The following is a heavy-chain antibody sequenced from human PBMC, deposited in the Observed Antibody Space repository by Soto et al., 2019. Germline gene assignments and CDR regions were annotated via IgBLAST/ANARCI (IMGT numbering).Heavy chain of an antibody. V-gene: IGHV1-46*01. J-gene: IGHJ4*02. CDR3: AHSGPIATVAFDY. Sequence: ASVKVSCKASGYTFTSYYMHWVRQAPGQGLEWMGIINPSGGSTSYAQKFQGRVTITKDTAKNQVVLTMTNVHPEDTATYFCAHSGPIATVAFDYWGQGILVTVS. D-gene: IGHD6-13*01. CDR2: INPSGGST. CDR1: GYTFTSYY.